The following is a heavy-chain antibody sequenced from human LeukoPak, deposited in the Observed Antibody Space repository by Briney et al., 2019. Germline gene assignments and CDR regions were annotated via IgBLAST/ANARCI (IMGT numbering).Heavy chain of an antibody. V-gene: IGHV4-39*01. CDR1: DGTISRKAYY. J-gene: IGHJ3*02. CDR3: ARLTALAGHRGAFDI. D-gene: IGHD6-19*01. CDR2: IYYTGTT. Sequence: PSETLPLTCTVSDGTISRKAYYWEWIRHPPGKGLVWIRTIYYTGTTFYSASLKSRVTISVDSSRSQFSLQLTSVTAADTAVYYCARLTALAGHRGAFDIWGEGTMVTVSS.